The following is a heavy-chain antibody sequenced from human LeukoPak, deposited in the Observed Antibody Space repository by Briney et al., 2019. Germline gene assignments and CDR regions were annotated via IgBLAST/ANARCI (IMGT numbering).Heavy chain of an antibody. CDR1: GYTFTGYY. CDR3: ARDIRLDFWSGRFDP. D-gene: IGHD3-3*01. V-gene: IGHV1-46*01. Sequence: ASVKVSCKASGYTFTGYYMHWVRQAPGQGLEWMGIINPSGGSTSYAQKFQGRVTMTRDMSTSTVYMELSSLKSEDTAVYYCARDIRLDFWSGRFDPWGQGTLVTVSS. J-gene: IGHJ5*02. CDR2: INPSGGST.